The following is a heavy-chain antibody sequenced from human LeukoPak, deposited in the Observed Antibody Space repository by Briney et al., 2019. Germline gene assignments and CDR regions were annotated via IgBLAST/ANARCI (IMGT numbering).Heavy chain of an antibody. J-gene: IGHJ4*02. CDR1: GYTFTSYD. V-gene: IGHV1-8*03. CDR3: ARSAGREIAARRAVDY. Sequence: GASVKVSCKASGYTFTSYDINWVRQATGQGLEWMGWMSPNSGNTGYAQKFQGRVTITRNTSISTAYMELSSLRSEDTAVYYCARSAGREIAARRAVDYWGQGTLVTVSS. D-gene: IGHD6-6*01. CDR2: MSPNSGNT.